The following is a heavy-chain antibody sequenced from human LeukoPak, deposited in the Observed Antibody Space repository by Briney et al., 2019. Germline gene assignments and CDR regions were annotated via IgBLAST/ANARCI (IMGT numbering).Heavy chain of an antibody. V-gene: IGHV1-69*13. J-gene: IGHJ3*02. CDR2: IIPIFGTA. Sequence: ASVKVSCKASGGTFSSYDISWVRQAPGQGLEWMGGIIPIFGTANYAQKFQGRVTITADESTSTAYMELSSLRSEDTAVYYCARTCGSTSCHDAFDIWGQGTMVTVSS. D-gene: IGHD2-2*01. CDR3: ARTCGSTSCHDAFDI. CDR1: GGTFSSYD.